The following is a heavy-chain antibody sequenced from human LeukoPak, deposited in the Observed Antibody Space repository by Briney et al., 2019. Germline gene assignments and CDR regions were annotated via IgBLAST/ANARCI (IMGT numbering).Heavy chain of an antibody. CDR3: ARSAQYGYFDY. V-gene: IGHV4-39*07. J-gene: IGHJ4*02. D-gene: IGHD2-2*01. Sequence: SETLSLTCTVSGGSISSSSYYWGWIRQPPGKGLEWIGSIYYSGSTYYNPSLKSRVTISVDTSKNQFSLKLSSVTAADTAVYYCARSAQYGYFDYWGQGTLVTVSS. CDR2: IYYSGST. CDR1: GGSISSSSYY.